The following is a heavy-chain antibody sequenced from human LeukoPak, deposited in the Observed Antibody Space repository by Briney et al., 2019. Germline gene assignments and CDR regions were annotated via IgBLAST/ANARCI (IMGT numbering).Heavy chain of an antibody. CDR1: GFTFSSYA. J-gene: IGHJ4*02. V-gene: IGHV3-23*01. Sequence: GGSPRLSCAASGFTFSSYAMSWVRQAPGKGLEWVSAISGSGFSTYYADSVKGRFTISRDNSKNTLYLQMNSLRAEDTAVYYCAKDPPYYYDSSGYYDYWGQGTLVTVSS. CDR3: AKDPPYYYDSSGYYDY. D-gene: IGHD3-22*01. CDR2: ISGSGFST.